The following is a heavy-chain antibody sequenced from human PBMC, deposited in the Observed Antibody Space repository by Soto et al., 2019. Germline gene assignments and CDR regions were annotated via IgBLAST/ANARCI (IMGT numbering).Heavy chain of an antibody. CDR3: ARGRGLYCSSTSCFLTNDAFDI. Sequence: QVQLVKSGGGVVQPGRSLRLSCAASGFTFSSYGMHWVRQAPGKGLEWVAVIWYDGSNKYYADSVKGRFTISRDNSKNTLYLQMNSLRAEDTAVYYCARGRGLYCSSTSCFLTNDAFDIWGQGTMVTVSS. CDR1: GFTFSSYG. J-gene: IGHJ3*02. V-gene: IGHV3-33*01. CDR2: IWYDGSNK. D-gene: IGHD2-2*01.